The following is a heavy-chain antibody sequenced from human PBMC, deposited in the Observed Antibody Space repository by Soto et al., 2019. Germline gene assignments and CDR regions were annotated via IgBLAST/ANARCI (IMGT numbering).Heavy chain of an antibody. D-gene: IGHD3-22*01. Sequence: GESLKISCKGSGYSFTIYCISWVLQRPGKGLEWMGRIDPSDSYTNYSPSFQGHVTISADKSISTAYLQWSSLKASDTAMYYCARPLYYYDSSGYSSRGAFDIWGQGTMVTVSS. V-gene: IGHV5-10-1*01. CDR3: ARPLYYYDSSGYSSRGAFDI. CDR2: IDPSDSYT. J-gene: IGHJ3*02. CDR1: GYSFTIYC.